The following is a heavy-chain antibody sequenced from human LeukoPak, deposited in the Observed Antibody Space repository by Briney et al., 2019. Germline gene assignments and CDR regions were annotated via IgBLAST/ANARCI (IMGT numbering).Heavy chain of an antibody. CDR2: INPNSGGT. V-gene: IGHV1-2*02. D-gene: IGHD1-1*01. CDR1: GYTFTGYY. Sequence: ASVKVSCKASGYTFTGYYMHWVRQAPGQGLEWMGWINPNSGGTNYAQKFQGRVTMTRDTSISTAYMELSRLRSDDTAVYYCAREAPICRNADCRTGFDYWGQGTLVAVSS. CDR3: AREAPICRNADCRTGFDY. J-gene: IGHJ4*02.